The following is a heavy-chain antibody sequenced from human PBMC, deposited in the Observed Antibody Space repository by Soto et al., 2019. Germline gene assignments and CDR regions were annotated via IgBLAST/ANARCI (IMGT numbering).Heavy chain of an antibody. V-gene: IGHV1-46*01. CDR3: ATIDYSHYDGMDD. CDR2: ISPSGDGP. Sequence: ASVKVSCKASGHTFTNYYMHWVRQAPGQGLEWMGVISPSGDGPTFAQKFQGRVTMTRDTSTSTVYMELISLGLEDTAVNCCATIDYSHYDGMDDRGRGCRVT. D-gene: IGHD2-15*01. J-gene: IGHJ6*02. CDR1: GHTFTNYY.